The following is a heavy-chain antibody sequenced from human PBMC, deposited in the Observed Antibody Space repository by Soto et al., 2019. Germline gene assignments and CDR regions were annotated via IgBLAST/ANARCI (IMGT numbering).Heavy chain of an antibody. V-gene: IGHV3-15*01. CDR2: IKSKTDGGTT. J-gene: IGHJ3*02. CDR3: TTDEMATILWGDDAFDI. D-gene: IGHD5-12*01. CDR1: GFTFSNAW. Sequence: EVQLVESGGGLVKPGGSLRLSCAASGFTFSNAWMSWVRQAPGKGLEWVGRIKSKTDGGTTDYAAPVKGRFTISRDDSKNTLYLQMNSLKTEDTAVYYCTTDEMATILWGDDAFDIWGQGTMVTVSS.